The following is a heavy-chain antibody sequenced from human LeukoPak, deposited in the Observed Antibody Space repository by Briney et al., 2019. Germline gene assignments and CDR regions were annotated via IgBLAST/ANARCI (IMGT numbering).Heavy chain of an antibody. CDR1: GFTFSSYG. J-gene: IGHJ4*02. D-gene: IGHD5/OR15-5a*01. Sequence: GGSLRLSCAASGFTFSSYGMHWVRRAPGKGLEWVAVISYDGSNKYYADSVKGRFTISRDNSKNTLYLQMNSLRAEDTAVYYCANLYETFDYWGQGTLVTVSS. CDR3: ANLYETFDY. V-gene: IGHV3-30*18. CDR2: ISYDGSNK.